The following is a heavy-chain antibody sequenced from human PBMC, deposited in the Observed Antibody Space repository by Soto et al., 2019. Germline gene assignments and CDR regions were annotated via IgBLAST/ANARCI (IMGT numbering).Heavy chain of an antibody. D-gene: IGHD2-21*02. Sequence: SETLSPTCTVSGGSISSYYWSWIRQPPGKGLEWIGYIYYSGSTNYNPSLKSRVTISVDTSKNQFSLKLSSVTAADTAVYYCAREGGLPGEEYFQHWGQGTLVTVSS. J-gene: IGHJ1*01. CDR3: AREGGLPGEEYFQH. V-gene: IGHV4-59*01. CDR2: IYYSGST. CDR1: GGSISSYY.